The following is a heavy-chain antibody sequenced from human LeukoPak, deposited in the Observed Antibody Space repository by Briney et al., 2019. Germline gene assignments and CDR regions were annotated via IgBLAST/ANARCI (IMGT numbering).Heavy chain of an antibody. V-gene: IGHV3-53*01. CDR2: IYSGGST. Sequence: AGGSLRLSCAASGFTVSSNYMSWVRQAPGKGLEWVSVIYSGGSTYYADSVKGRFTISRDNSKNTLYLQMNSLRAEDTAVYYCARDLRGSSWYRWFDPWGQGTLVTVSS. J-gene: IGHJ5*02. CDR3: ARDLRGSSWYRWFDP. CDR1: GFTVSSNY. D-gene: IGHD6-13*01.